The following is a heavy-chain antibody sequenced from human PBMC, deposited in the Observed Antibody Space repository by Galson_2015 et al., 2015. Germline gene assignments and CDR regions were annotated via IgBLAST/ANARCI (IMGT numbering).Heavy chain of an antibody. CDR2: LSGDRRTV. V-gene: IGHV3-48*02. Sequence: SLRLSCAASGFTFSSSNMNWVRQAPGKGPEWLSYLSGDRRTVYYSDSVKGRITVSADNAKSSLYLQMNSLRDEDTAVYYCARSREWQVLDYWGQGILVTVSS. CDR3: ARSREWQVLDY. J-gene: IGHJ4*02. D-gene: IGHD6-19*01. CDR1: GFTFSSSN.